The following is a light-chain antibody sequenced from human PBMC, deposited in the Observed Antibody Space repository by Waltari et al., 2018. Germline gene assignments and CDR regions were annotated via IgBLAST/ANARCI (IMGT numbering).Light chain of an antibody. V-gene: IGKV3-20*01. J-gene: IGKJ2*01. CDR1: QSVSSSY. CDR3: QQYGTSSYT. CDR2: GAS. Sequence: EFVLTQSPGTLSLSPGERAILSCRASQSVSSSYFAWYQQKPGQAPRLLIYGASSRATGIPDRFSGSGSGTDFTLTISRLEPEDFAVYYCQQYGTSSYTFGQGTKLEIK.